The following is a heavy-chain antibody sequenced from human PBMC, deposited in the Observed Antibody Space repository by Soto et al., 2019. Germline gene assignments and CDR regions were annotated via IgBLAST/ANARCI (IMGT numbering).Heavy chain of an antibody. J-gene: IGHJ6*02. V-gene: IGHV3-33*01. CDR2: IWYDGSNK. D-gene: IGHD2-2*01. CDR1: GFTFSSYG. Sequence: GGSLRLSCAASGFTFSSYGMHWVRQAPGKGLEWVAVIWYDGSNKYYADSVKGRFTISRDNSKNTLYLQMNSLRAEDTAVYYCARDLPHPLIVVVPAATAGMDVWGQGTTVTVSS. CDR3: ARDLPHPLIVVVPAATAGMDV.